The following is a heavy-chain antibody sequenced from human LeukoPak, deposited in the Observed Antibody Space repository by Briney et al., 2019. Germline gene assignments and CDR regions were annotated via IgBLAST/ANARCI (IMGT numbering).Heavy chain of an antibody. CDR2: INHSGST. Sequence: SETLSLTCAVYGGSFSGYYWSWIRQPPGKGLEWIGEINHSGSTNYNPSLKSRVTISVDTSRNQFSLKLSSVTAADTAVYYCARSRRITIFGMVKGAFDIWGQGTMVTVSS. CDR3: ARSRRITIFGMVKGAFDI. V-gene: IGHV4-34*01. CDR1: GGSFSGYY. J-gene: IGHJ3*02. D-gene: IGHD3-3*01.